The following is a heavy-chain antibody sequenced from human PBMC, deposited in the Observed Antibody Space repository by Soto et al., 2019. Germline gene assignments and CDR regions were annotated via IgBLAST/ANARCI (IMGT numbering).Heavy chain of an antibody. J-gene: IGHJ5*02. CDR3: AADLGPAYDSNNWVDP. CDR2: VKNNGGAT. CDR1: GFIFSHAW. D-gene: IGHD2-21*01. Sequence: EVQLVEAGGDLVKPGGSLRLSCAASGFIFSHAWFHWVRQPPGKGLELVGRVKNNGGATDYAASVKGRVTISRDDSKDTVYLQMSSLRTEDTALYYCAADLGPAYDSNNWVDPWGQGTLVTVSS. V-gene: IGHV3-15*07.